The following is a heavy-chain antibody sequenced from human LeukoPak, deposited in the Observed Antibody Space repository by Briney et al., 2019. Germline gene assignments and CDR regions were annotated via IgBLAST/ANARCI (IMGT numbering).Heavy chain of an antibody. V-gene: IGHV3-13*01. Sequence: GGSLRLSCAASGLTFSSYDMHWVRQATVKGLEWVSPIGTAGDRYYPDSVKGRFTVSRDNSKNTMSLLLNSLRTEDTAVYYCAKDPVYYIAPGSSSGYFSYMDVWGKGTRVTISS. D-gene: IGHD3-10*01. J-gene: IGHJ6*03. CDR3: AKDPVYYIAPGSSSGYFSYMDV. CDR2: IGTAGDR. CDR1: GLTFSSYD.